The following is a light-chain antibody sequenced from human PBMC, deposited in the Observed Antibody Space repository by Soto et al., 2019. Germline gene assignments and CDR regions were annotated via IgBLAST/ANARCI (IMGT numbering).Light chain of an antibody. CDR1: SSDVGAYNY. J-gene: IGLJ1*01. V-gene: IGLV2-14*03. CDR3: TSYISSSTSYV. CDR2: DVT. Sequence: QCALTQPASVSGSPGQSITISCIGTSSDVGAYNYVSWYQQHPGKAPKLMIYDVTNRPSGVSNRFSGSKSGNAASLTISGLQAEDEADYFCTSYISSSTSYVFGNGTKLTVL.